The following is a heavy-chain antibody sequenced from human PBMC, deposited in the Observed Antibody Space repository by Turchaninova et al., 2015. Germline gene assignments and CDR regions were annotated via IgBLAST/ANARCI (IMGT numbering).Heavy chain of an antibody. V-gene: IGHV6-1*01. D-gene: IGHD2-21*01. Sequence: LVTPSHPPPLPLAPPRDSVSCNSAAWHWIRQSPSRGLEWLGRTYYRSKWSNDYAVSMRSRITINSDTSKNQFSLQVNSVTPEDTAVYFCARVVRGVPDYWGQGTLVTVSS. CDR2: TYYRSKWSN. CDR3: ARVVRGVPDY. CDR1: RDSVSCNSAA. J-gene: IGHJ4*02.